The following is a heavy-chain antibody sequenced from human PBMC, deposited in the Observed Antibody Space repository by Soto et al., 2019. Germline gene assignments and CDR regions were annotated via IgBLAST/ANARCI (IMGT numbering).Heavy chain of an antibody. CDR1: CESGSTVEYF. CDR3: ARGRYCLTGRCFPKWFDS. CDR2: IYKSATT. V-gene: IGHV4-30-4*01. Sequence: PSEALSVTSSVSCESGSTVEYFWAWSLGPPGQVLEYVGYIYKSATTYYNPSFEGRVAISLDTSKSHFSLNVTSVTPADTAVYFCARGRYCLTGRCFPKWFDSWAQGPLVTVS. D-gene: IGHD2-15*01. J-gene: IGHJ5*01.